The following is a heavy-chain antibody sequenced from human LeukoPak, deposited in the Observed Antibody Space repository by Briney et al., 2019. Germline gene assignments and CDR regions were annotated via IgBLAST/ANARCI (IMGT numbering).Heavy chain of an antibody. D-gene: IGHD3-22*01. Sequence: SVKDSCKASGGIYSSYAISWVGQAPGQGLEWMGGIIPIFGTANYAQKFQGRVTITADESTSTAYMELSSLRSEDTAVYYCARESFPNYDDSSGYYYDYWGQGTLVTVSS. CDR2: IIPIFGTA. V-gene: IGHV1-69*13. CDR1: GGIYSSYA. CDR3: ARESFPNYDDSSGYYYDY. J-gene: IGHJ4*02.